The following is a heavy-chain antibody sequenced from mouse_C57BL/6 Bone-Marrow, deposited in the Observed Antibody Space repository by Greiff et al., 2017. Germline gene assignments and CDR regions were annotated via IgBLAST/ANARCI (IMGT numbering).Heavy chain of an antibody. D-gene: IGHD4-1*01. CDR2: INPNNGGT. CDR3: ARDWSWFAY. V-gene: IGHV1-26*01. Sequence: EVQLQQSGPELVKPGASVKISCKASGYTFTDYYMNWVKQSHGKSLEWIGDINPNNGGTSYNQKFKGKATLTVDKSSSTAYMELRSLTSEDSAVYYCARDWSWFAYWGEGTLLTVSA. CDR1: GYTFTDYY. J-gene: IGHJ3*01.